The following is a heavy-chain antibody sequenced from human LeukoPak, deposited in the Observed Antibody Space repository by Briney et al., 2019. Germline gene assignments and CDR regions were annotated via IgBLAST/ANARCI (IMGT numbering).Heavy chain of an antibody. V-gene: IGHV4-59*01. CDR1: GGSIRSYY. J-gene: IGHJ4*02. Sequence: SETLSLTCTVSGGSIRSYYWTWIRQPPGKGLEXIGCVYYSGGTYHNPSLKSRVTMSLDTSKNQFSLKLSSLTAADTAVYYCASTLGELSLYLDYWGQGTLVTVSS. CDR2: VYYSGGT. CDR3: ASTLGELSLYLDY. D-gene: IGHD3-16*02.